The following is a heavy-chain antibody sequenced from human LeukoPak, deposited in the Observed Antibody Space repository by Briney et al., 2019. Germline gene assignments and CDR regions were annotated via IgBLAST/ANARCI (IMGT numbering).Heavy chain of an antibody. CDR3: ATSLRFLEWSLDY. Sequence: ASVKVSCKVSGYTLTELSMHWVRQAPGKGLEWMGGFDPEDGETIYAQKFRGRVTMTEDTSTDTAYMELSSLRSEDTAVYYCATSLRFLEWSLDYWGQGTLVTVSS. D-gene: IGHD3-3*01. CDR2: FDPEDGET. J-gene: IGHJ4*02. V-gene: IGHV1-24*01. CDR1: GYTLTELS.